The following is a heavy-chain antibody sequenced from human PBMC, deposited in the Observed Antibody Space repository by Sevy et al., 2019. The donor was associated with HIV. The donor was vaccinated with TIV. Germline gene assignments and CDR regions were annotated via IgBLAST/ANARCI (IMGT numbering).Heavy chain of an antibody. CDR1: GFTFSSYG. CDR3: AKIISSAWSYVDY. Sequence: GGSLRLSCAASGFTFSSYGMSWVRQAPGKGLDWVSGISGSGGTTYYADSVKGRFTISRDNSKKTLYLQMNSLRAEDTAVYYCAKIISSAWSYVDYWGQGTLVTVSS. CDR2: ISGSGGTT. D-gene: IGHD6-19*01. J-gene: IGHJ4*02. V-gene: IGHV3-23*01.